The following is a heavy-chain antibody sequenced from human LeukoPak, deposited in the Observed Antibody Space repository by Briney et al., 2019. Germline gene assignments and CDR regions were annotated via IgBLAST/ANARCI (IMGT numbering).Heavy chain of an antibody. CDR2: ISGSGGSI. V-gene: IGHV3-23*01. D-gene: IGHD6-19*01. Sequence: HPGGSLRLSCAASGFTLSSYGMGWVRQAPGKGLEWVSVISGSGGSIYYADSVKGRFTISRDNSKSTLYLQMSSLRVEDTAIYYCAREAFYKSGWYSLFGHWGQGTLVTVSS. CDR1: GFTLSSYG. CDR3: AREAFYKSGWYSLFGH. J-gene: IGHJ4*02.